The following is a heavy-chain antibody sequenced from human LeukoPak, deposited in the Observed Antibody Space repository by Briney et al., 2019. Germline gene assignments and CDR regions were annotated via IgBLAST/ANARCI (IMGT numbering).Heavy chain of an antibody. Sequence: SETLSLTCTVSGGSISSGGYYWSWIRQHPGKGLEWIGYIYYSGSTYYNPSLKSRVTISVDTSKNQFSLKLSSVTAADTAVYYCARGPRGWFGELYYYWGQGTLVTVSS. V-gene: IGHV4-31*03. CDR1: GGSISSGGYY. D-gene: IGHD3-10*01. CDR2: IYYSGST. CDR3: ARGPRGWFGELYYY. J-gene: IGHJ4*02.